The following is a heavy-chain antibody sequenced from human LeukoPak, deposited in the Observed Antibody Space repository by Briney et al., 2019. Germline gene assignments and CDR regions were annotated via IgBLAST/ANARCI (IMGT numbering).Heavy chain of an antibody. CDR3: ARDASCYYDGSGYYLGY. CDR1: GGSISSCS. Sequence: SETLSLTCIVSGGSISSCSWNWIRQPAGKGLEWIGRIHTSGSTNYNPSLKSRVTMSVDTSKKQFSLKLSSVTAADTAVYYCARDASCYYDGSGYYLGYWAQGTLVTVSS. J-gene: IGHJ4*02. V-gene: IGHV4-4*07. CDR2: IHTSGST. D-gene: IGHD3-22*01.